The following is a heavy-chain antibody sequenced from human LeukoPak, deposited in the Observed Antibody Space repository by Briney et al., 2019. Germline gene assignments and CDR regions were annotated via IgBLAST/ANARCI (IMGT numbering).Heavy chain of an antibody. CDR3: AIDRFGESYYYYGMDV. CDR2: IIPIFGTA. D-gene: IGHD3-10*01. Sequence: SVKVSCKASGGTFSSYAISWVRQAPGQGLEWMGGIIPIFGTANYAQKLQGRVTMTTDTSTSTAYMELRSLRSDDTAVYYCAIDRFGESYYYYGMDVWGQGTTVTVSS. J-gene: IGHJ6*02. CDR1: GGTFSSYA. V-gene: IGHV1-69*05.